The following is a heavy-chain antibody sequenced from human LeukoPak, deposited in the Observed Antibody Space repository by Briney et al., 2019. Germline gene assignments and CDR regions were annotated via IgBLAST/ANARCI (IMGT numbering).Heavy chain of an antibody. D-gene: IGHD4/OR15-4a*01. CDR3: ARRVRGNNGMDV. V-gene: IGHV4-59*08. CDR1: GGSISNYY. Sequence: SETLSLTCTVSGGSISNYYRTWIRQPPGKGLEWIGYIYYRGSTNSNPSLKSRVTMSVDTSKNQFSLKLNSVTAADTAVYYCARRVRGNNGMDVWGQGTTVTVSS. J-gene: IGHJ6*02. CDR2: IYYRGST.